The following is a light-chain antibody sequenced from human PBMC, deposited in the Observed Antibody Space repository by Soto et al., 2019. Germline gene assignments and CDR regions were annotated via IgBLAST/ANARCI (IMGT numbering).Light chain of an antibody. CDR3: KSFTTSTTYV. J-gene: IGLJ1*01. CDR1: SSDIGSYNY. V-gene: IGLV2-14*01. Sequence: SVLTQPASVSGSPGQSIAISCTGTSSDIGSYNYVSWYQQHPGKAPKLMIYDVSNRPSGVSDRFSGSKSGNTASLTISGLQAEDEADYYCKSFTTSTTYVFGTGTKVTV. CDR2: DVS.